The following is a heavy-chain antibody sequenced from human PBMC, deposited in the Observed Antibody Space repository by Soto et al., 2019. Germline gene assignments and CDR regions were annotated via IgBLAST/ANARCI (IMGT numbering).Heavy chain of an antibody. Sequence: QVQLVQSGAEVKKPGASVKVSCKASGYNFKDHYMHWVRQAPGQGLEWMGWINPSNGDTKYEQDFQGWVTMTRDTSSSTYYMDLSRLKSDDTAVYYCARDMAGSQGRYFDYWGQGTLVTFSS. CDR3: ARDMAGSQGRYFDY. V-gene: IGHV1-2*04. J-gene: IGHJ4*02. CDR1: GYNFKDHY. D-gene: IGHD3-10*01. CDR2: INPSNGDT.